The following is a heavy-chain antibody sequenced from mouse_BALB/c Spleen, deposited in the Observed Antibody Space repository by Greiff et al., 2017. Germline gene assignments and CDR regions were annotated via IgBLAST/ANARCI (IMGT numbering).Heavy chain of an antibody. D-gene: IGHD1-1*01. V-gene: IGHV1-15*01. CDR1: GYTFTDYE. J-gene: IGHJ2*01. Sequence: ESGAELVRPGASVTLSCKASGYTFTDYEMHWVKQTPVHGLEWIGAIDPETGGTAYNQKFKGKATLTADKSSSTAYMELRSLTSEDSAVYYCTITTVHWGQGTTLTVSS. CDR3: TITTVH. CDR2: IDPETGGT.